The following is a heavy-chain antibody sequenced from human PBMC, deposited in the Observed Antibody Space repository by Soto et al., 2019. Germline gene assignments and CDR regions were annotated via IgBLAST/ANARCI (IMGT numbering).Heavy chain of an antibody. CDR3: ARPRGDFWSGYPLGYGMDV. CDR1: GFTFSDYY. Sequence: LRLSCAASGFTFSDYYMSWIRQAPGKGLEWVSYISSSSSYTNYADSVKGRFTISRDNAKNSLYLQMNSLRAEDTAVYYCARPRGDFWSGYPLGYGMDVWGQGTTVTVSS. D-gene: IGHD3-3*01. CDR2: ISSSSSYT. V-gene: IGHV3-11*06. J-gene: IGHJ6*02.